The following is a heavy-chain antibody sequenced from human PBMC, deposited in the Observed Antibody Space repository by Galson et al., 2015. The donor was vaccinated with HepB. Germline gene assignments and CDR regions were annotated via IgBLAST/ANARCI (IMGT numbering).Heavy chain of an antibody. V-gene: IGHV3-30*18. D-gene: IGHD2-2*01. CDR1: GFTFSSYG. CDR2: ISYDGSNK. CDR3: AKGRGYRYCSSTSCPGDWFDP. J-gene: IGHJ5*02. Sequence: SLRLSCAASGFTFSSYGMHWVRQAPGKGLEWVAVISYDGSNKYYADSVKGRFTISRDNSKNTLYLQMNSLRAEDTAVYYCAKGRGYRYCSSTSCPGDWFDPWGQGTLVTVSS.